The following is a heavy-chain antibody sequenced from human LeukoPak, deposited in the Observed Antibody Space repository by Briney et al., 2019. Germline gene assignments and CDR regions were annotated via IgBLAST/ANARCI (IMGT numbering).Heavy chain of an antibody. CDR3: ARGSVATRPRQWLVQGYYMDV. CDR1: GGSISSYY. J-gene: IGHJ6*03. Sequence: SETLSLTCTVSGGSISSYYWSWIRQPPGKGLEWIGYIYYSGSTNYNPSLKSRVTISVDTSKNQFSLKLSSVTAADTAVYYCARGSVATRPRQWLVQGYYMDVWGKGTTVTVSS. D-gene: IGHD6-19*01. CDR2: IYYSGST. V-gene: IGHV4-59*01.